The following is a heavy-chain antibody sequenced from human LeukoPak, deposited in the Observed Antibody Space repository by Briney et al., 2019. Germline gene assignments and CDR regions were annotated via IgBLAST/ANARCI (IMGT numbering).Heavy chain of an antibody. CDR1: GYTFTGYY. J-gene: IGHJ4*02. D-gene: IGHD2-2*01. Sequence: ASVKVSCKASGYTFTGYYMHWVRQAPGQGLEWMEWINPNSGGTNYAQKFQGRVTMTRDTSISTAYMELSRLRSDDTAVYYCVASIVVVPAAFDYWGQGTLVTVSS. V-gene: IGHV1-2*02. CDR2: INPNSGGT. CDR3: VASIVVVPAAFDY.